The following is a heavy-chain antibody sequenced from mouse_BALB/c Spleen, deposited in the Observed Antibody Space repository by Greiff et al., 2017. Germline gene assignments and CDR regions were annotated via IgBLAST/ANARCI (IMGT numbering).Heavy chain of an antibody. CDR3: ARSRWDGFAY. CDR1: GFTFSSFG. D-gene: IGHD4-1*01. J-gene: IGHJ3*01. CDR2: ISSGSSTI. V-gene: IGHV5-17*02. Sequence: EVKLVESGGGLVQPGGSRKLSCAASGFTFSSFGMHWVRQAPEKGLEWVAYISSGSSTIYYADTVKGRFTFSRDNPKNTLFLQMTSLRSEDTAMYYCARSRWDGFAYWGQGTLVTVSA.